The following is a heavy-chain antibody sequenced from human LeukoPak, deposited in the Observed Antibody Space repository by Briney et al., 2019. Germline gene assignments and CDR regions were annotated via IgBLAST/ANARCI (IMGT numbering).Heavy chain of an antibody. J-gene: IGHJ3*02. CDR1: GYTFTSYA. D-gene: IGHD6-19*01. V-gene: IGHV1-3*01. CDR2: INAGNGIT. Sequence: ASVKVSCKASGYTFTSYAMHWVRQAPGQRLEWMGWINAGNGITKYSQKFQGRVTITRDTSASTAYMELSSLRSEDTAVYYCARPGIAVAGCAFDIWGQGTMVTVSS. CDR3: ARPGIAVAGCAFDI.